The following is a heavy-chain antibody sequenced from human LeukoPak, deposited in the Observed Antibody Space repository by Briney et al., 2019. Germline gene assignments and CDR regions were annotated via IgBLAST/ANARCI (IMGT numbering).Heavy chain of an antibody. CDR1: GFTFSSYA. V-gene: IGHV3-23*01. J-gene: IGHJ4*02. CDR2: ISGSGGST. D-gene: IGHD6-19*01. CDR3: VPNRWLVEFHGY. Sequence: GGSLRLSCAASGFTFSSYAMSWVRQAPGKGLEWVSAISGSGGSTYYADSVKGRFTISRDNSKNTLYLQMNSLRAEDTAVYYCVPNRWLVEFHGYWGQGTLVTVS.